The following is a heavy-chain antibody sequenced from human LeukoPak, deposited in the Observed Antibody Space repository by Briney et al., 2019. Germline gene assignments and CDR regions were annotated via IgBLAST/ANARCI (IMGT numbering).Heavy chain of an antibody. CDR2: MNTNSGNT. CDR3: ARALRLPYYYYGMDV. Sequence: ASVKVSCKASGYTFTSYDINWARQATGQGLEWMGWMNTNSGNTGYAQKFQGRVTMTRNTSISTAYMELSSLRSEDTAVYYCARALRLPYYYYGMDVWGQGTTVTVSS. V-gene: IGHV1-8*01. D-gene: IGHD5-12*01. CDR1: GYTFTSYD. J-gene: IGHJ6*02.